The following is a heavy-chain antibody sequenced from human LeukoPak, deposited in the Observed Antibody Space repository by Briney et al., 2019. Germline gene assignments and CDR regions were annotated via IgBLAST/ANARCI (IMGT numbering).Heavy chain of an antibody. CDR1: GGTFSSYA. CDR3: ARPENGPAFDI. CDR2: IIPILGIA. J-gene: IGHJ3*02. V-gene: IGHV1-69*04. Sequence: SVKVSCKASGGTFSSYAISWVRQAPGQGLEWMGRIIPILGIANYAQKFQGRVTITADKSTSTAYMELSSLRSEDTAVYYCARPENGPAFDIWGQGTMVTVSS.